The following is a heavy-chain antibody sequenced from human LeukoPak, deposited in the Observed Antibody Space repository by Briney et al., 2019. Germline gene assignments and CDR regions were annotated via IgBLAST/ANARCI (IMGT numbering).Heavy chain of an antibody. CDR2: ISGSGGSK. CDR1: GFTFSRYD. J-gene: IGHJ4*02. Sequence: GGSQRLSCAASGFTFSRYDMSWVSQAPGKGREWGSAISGSGGSKYYAESVKGRFTISRDNSKNTLYLQMNSPRPEDTAVYYCAKDGAPLCGAVAGSYFDYWGQGTLVTVSS. CDR3: AKDGAPLCGAVAGSYFDY. V-gene: IGHV3-23*01. D-gene: IGHD6-19*01.